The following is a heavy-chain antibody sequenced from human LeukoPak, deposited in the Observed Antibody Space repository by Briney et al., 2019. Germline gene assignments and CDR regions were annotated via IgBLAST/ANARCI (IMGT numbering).Heavy chain of an antibody. V-gene: IGHV4-34*01. J-gene: IGHJ6*03. Sequence: SETLSLTCAVYGGSFSGYYWSWIRQPPGKGLEWIGEINHSGSTNYNPSLKSRVTISVDTSKNQCSLKLSSVTAADTAVYYCARGAGIYYYYMDVWGKGTTVTVSS. CDR3: ARGAGIYYYYMDV. CDR1: GGSFSGYY. CDR2: INHSGST.